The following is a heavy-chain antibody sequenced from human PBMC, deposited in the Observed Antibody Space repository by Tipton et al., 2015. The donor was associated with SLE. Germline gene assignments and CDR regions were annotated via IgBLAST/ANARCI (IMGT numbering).Heavy chain of an antibody. CDR2: INHSGST. D-gene: IGHD2-15*01. Sequence: TLSLTCTVSGGSISSSSYYWSWIRQSPGKGLEWIGEINHSGSTNYNPSLKARVTLSADTSKNQVSLRLTSVTAADTAVYYCATEGGNWFDPWGQGILVTVSS. V-gene: IGHV4-39*07. J-gene: IGHJ5*02. CDR1: GGSISSSSYY. CDR3: ATEGGNWFDP.